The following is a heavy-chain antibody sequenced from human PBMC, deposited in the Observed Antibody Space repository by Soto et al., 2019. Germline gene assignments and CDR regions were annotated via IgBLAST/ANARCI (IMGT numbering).Heavy chain of an antibody. D-gene: IGHD3-16*01. CDR3: VRWGPDKNWDY. J-gene: IGHJ4*01. V-gene: IGHV3-33*01. Sequence: GSLRLSCVASGFTFRSNGMHWVRQAPGKGLEWVAVIWYDGSNMYYADSVKGRFTISRDNSRNTLYLQMNSLRAEDTAVYYCVRWGPDKNWDYWGHGTQVTVSS. CDR2: IWYDGSNM. CDR1: GFTFRSNG.